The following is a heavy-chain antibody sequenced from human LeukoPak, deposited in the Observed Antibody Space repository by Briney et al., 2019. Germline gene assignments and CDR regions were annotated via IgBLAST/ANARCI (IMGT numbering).Heavy chain of an antibody. CDR2: TSAYNGDP. CDR1: GYTFTNYA. Sequence: ASVKVSCKASGYTFTNYALSWVRQAPGQGLEWMGWTSAYNGDPNYAQKLQGRVTTTTDTSTNTAYMELRSLRSDDTAVYYCARGLYCSGGSCYSHYYYYYMDVWGKGTTVTVSS. V-gene: IGHV1-18*01. CDR3: ARGLYCSGGSCYSHYYYYYMDV. D-gene: IGHD2-15*01. J-gene: IGHJ6*03.